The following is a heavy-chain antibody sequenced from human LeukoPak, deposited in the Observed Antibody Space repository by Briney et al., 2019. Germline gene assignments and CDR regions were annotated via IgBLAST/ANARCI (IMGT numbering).Heavy chain of an antibody. CDR1: GGSISSYY. D-gene: IGHD2-2*01. Sequence: ASETLSLTCTVSGGSISSYYWSWIRQPPGKGLEWIGYIYYSGSTNYNPSLKSRVTISVDTSKNQFSLKLSSVTAADTAVYYCARDFRGCSSTSCYRYGMDVWGQGTTVTVSS. J-gene: IGHJ6*02. CDR2: IYYSGST. V-gene: IGHV4-59*01. CDR3: ARDFRGCSSTSCYRYGMDV.